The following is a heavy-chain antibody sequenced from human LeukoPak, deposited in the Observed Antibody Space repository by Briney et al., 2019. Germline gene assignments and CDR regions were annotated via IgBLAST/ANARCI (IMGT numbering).Heavy chain of an antibody. CDR2: VYYSGST. J-gene: IGHJ4*02. V-gene: IGHV4-39*07. Sequence: SETLSLTCNVSGGSMSSRSYHWVWIRQPPGKGLEWIGSVYYSGSTYYNPSLNSRVSISIDTSKNQFSLKLSSVTAADTAVYYCARVSSGLGMLYYFDYWGQETLVTVSS. CDR1: GGSMSSRSYH. CDR3: ARVSSGLGMLYYFDY. D-gene: IGHD6-19*01.